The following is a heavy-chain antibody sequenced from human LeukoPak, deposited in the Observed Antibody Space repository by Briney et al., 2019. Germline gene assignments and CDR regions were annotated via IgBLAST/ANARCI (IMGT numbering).Heavy chain of an antibody. CDR2: IESDGTST. Sequence: QPGGSLRLSCAASGFTFTTSWMHWFRQAPGKGLVWASRIESDGTSTTYADSVKGRFTISRDNAKNTLYLQMNSLRAEDTAVYYCARDQYSSTWYRGAFDVWGQGTMVSVSS. D-gene: IGHD6-13*01. CDR3: ARDQYSSTWYRGAFDV. CDR1: GFTFTTSW. V-gene: IGHV3-74*01. J-gene: IGHJ3*01.